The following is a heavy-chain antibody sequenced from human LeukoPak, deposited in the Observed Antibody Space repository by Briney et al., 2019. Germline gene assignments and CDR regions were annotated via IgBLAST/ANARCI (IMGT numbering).Heavy chain of an antibody. CDR2: VYYSGST. CDR3: ARDRDSTTFDY. Sequence: PSETLSLTCTVSGGSISSSSYYWGWIRQPPGKGLEWIGSVYYSGSTYYNPSLKSRVTISVDTPKNQFSLKLSSVTAADTAVYYCARDRDSTTFDYWGQGTLVTVSS. J-gene: IGHJ4*02. D-gene: IGHD2-2*01. V-gene: IGHV4-39*07. CDR1: GGSISSSSYY.